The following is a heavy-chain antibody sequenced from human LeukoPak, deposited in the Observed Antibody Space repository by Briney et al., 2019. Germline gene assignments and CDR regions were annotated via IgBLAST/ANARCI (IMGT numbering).Heavy chain of an antibody. CDR1: GGSITSLY. J-gene: IGHJ4*02. D-gene: IGHD6-13*01. CDR3: ARVNGIAAAGTSYYFDY. V-gene: IGHV4-59*11. Sequence: PSETLSLTCTVSGGSITSLYWSWLRQSPGKGLEWIGYVHHSGSTNYNPSLKSRVTISIDTSKNQFSLKLSPVTAADTAVYYCARVNGIAAAGTSYYFDYWGQGTLVTVSS. CDR2: VHHSGST.